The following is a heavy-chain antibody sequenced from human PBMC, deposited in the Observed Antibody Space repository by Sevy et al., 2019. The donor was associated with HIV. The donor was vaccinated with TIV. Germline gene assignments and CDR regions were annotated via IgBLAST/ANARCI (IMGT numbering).Heavy chain of an antibody. V-gene: IGHV3-30*04. D-gene: IGHD3-3*01. Sequence: GGSLRLSCAASGFTFSSYAMHWVRQAPGKGLEWVAVISYDGSNKYYADSVKGRFTISRENSKNTLYLQMNSLRAEDTAGYYCARARTRITIFGVVTRYGMDVWGQGTTVTVSS. J-gene: IGHJ6*02. CDR1: GFTFSSYA. CDR2: ISYDGSNK. CDR3: ARARTRITIFGVVTRYGMDV.